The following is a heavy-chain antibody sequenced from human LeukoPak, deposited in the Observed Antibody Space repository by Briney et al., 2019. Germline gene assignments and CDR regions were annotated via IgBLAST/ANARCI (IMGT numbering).Heavy chain of an antibody. D-gene: IGHD5-18*01. V-gene: IGHV4-59*12. CDR1: GGSISSYY. CDR3: ARTEADTAMVGGYPFDY. CDR2: IYYSGST. Sequence: SETLSLTCTVSGGSISSYYWSWIRQPPGKGLEWIGYIYYSGSTNYNPALKSRVTISVDTSKNQFSLKLSSVTAADTAVYYCARTEADTAMVGGYPFDYWGQGTLVTVSS. J-gene: IGHJ4*02.